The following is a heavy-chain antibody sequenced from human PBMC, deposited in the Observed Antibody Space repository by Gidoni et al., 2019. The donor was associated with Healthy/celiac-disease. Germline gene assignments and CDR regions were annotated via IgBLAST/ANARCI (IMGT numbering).Heavy chain of an antibody. V-gene: IGHV3-23*01. D-gene: IGHD1-7*01. CDR3: AKDSSFELELPPYYYGMDV. CDR2: ISGSGGST. J-gene: IGHJ6*02. Sequence: EQVSAISGSGGSTYYADSVTGRFTISRDNSKNTLYLQMNSLRAEDTAVYYCAKDSSFELELPPYYYGMDVWGQGTTVTVSS.